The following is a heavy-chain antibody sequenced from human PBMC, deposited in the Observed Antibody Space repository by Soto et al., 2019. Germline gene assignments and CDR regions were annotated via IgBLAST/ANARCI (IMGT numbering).Heavy chain of an antibody. J-gene: IGHJ4*02. Sequence: GGSLRLSCAASGFTFSNAWMNWVRQAPGKGLEWVSSISSSSSYIYYADSVKGRFTISRDNAKSSLYLQMNSLRAEDTAVYYCAKPPAGYCSSTSCYEYYFDYWGQGTLVTVSS. D-gene: IGHD2-2*03. CDR1: GFTFSNAW. CDR2: ISSSSSYI. CDR3: AKPPAGYCSSTSCYEYYFDY. V-gene: IGHV3-21*01.